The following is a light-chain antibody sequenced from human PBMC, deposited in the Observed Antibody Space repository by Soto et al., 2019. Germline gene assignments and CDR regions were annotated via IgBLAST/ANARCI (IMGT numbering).Light chain of an antibody. V-gene: IGKV1-39*01. Sequence: DVQMTQSPSSLSASVGDRVTITCRASQPISNYLNWYQQKAGEAPKVLIFGASSLQSGVPSKFSGSGYGTDFTLIINNLHPADFATYYCQQTHAVPLTFGQGTRL. CDR2: GAS. CDR3: QQTHAVPLT. J-gene: IGKJ5*01. CDR1: QPISNY.